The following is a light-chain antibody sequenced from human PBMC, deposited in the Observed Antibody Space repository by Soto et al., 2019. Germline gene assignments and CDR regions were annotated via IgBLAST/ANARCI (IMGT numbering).Light chain of an antibody. Sequence: EIVLTQSPDTLSLSPGERATLFCRASEPIRNTYLAWYQQKPGQAPRLLIYGASSRAIGIPDRFSGSGSGTDFTLTISRLEPEDFAVYFCHQYATSPLTFGGGTKVDIK. CDR1: EPIRNTY. CDR3: HQYATSPLT. CDR2: GAS. V-gene: IGKV3-20*01. J-gene: IGKJ4*01.